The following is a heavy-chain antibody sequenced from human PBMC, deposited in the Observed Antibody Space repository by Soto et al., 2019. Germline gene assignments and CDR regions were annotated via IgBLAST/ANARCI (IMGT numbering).Heavy chain of an antibody. V-gene: IGHV3-11*01. CDR3: ARDAGLSEFDP. CDR2: IISNGSTI. CDR1: GFTFSDYY. Sequence: GGSLRLSCTASGFTFSDYYMTWIRQAPGKGLEWVSYIISNGSTIYYADSVKGRFTISRDNAKNSLYLQMNSLRAEDTAVYYCARDAGLSEFDPWGQGTLVTVSS. J-gene: IGHJ5*02.